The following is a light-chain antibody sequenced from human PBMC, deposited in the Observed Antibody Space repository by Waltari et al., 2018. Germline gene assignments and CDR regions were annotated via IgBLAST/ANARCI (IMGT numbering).Light chain of an antibody. V-gene: IGLV2-14*01. Sequence: QSALTQPASVSGSPGQSITISCTGTSSDVGGYNYVSWYQQHPGKAPKLMIYDVNNRPSGVSTRFPGSKSGNTASLTISGRQAYDEAHYLCSSYTGISTVVVGGGTKLTVL. CDR3: SSYTGISTVV. CDR1: SSDVGGYNY. J-gene: IGLJ2*01. CDR2: DVN.